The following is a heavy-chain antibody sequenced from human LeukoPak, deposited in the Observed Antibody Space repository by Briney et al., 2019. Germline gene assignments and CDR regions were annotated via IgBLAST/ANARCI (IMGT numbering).Heavy chain of an antibody. V-gene: IGHV3-30*07. Sequence: GGSLRLSCAASGFTFSSYAMHWVRQAPGKGLEWVAVISYDGSNKYYADSVKGRFTISRDNSKNTLYLQMNSLRAEDTAVYYCANSPGGSGRELDYWGQGTLVTVSS. CDR2: ISYDGSNK. D-gene: IGHD3-10*01. J-gene: IGHJ4*02. CDR1: GFTFSSYA. CDR3: ANSPGGSGRELDY.